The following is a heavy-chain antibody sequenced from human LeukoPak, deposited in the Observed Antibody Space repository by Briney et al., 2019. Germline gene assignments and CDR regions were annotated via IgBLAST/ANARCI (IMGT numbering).Heavy chain of an antibody. D-gene: IGHD2-2*02. V-gene: IGHV4-61*01. Sequence: SATLSLTCTVSGGSVSSGSHYWSWIRQPPGKGLEWIGYIYNSGTTNYNPSLKSRVTTSADTSKNQFSLKLSSVTAAGTAVYYWARAASDAIKMGAFDIWGQGTMVTVSP. J-gene: IGHJ3*02. CDR3: ARAASDAIKMGAFDI. CDR1: GGSVSSGSHY. CDR2: IYNSGTT.